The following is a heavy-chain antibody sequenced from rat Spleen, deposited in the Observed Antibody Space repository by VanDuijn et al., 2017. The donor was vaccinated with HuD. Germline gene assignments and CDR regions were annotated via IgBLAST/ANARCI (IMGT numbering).Heavy chain of an antibody. Sequence: EVQLVESGGGLVQPGRSMKLSCAASGFTFSHYDMAWVRQAPKKGLEWVSSISTDGGSTYYRDSVKGRFTVSRDNAKSTLYLQMDSLRSEDTATYYCARLSELRDFFDYWGQGVMVTVSS. CDR2: ISTDGGST. CDR1: GFTFSHYD. J-gene: IGHJ2*01. CDR3: ARLSELRDFFDY. D-gene: IGHD1-11*01. V-gene: IGHV5-25*01.